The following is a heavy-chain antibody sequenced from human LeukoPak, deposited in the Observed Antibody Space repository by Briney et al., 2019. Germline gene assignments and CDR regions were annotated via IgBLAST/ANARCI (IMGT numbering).Heavy chain of an antibody. D-gene: IGHD4-23*01. CDR2: ISDGSSTI. CDR3: ARETVGLDY. J-gene: IGHJ4*02. V-gene: IGHV3-48*02. Sequence: GGSLRLPCAASGFTFSNYNLNWVRQAPGKGLEWVSYISDGSSTIYYADSVRGRFTISRDNAKNSLYLQINSLRDEDTAVYYCARETVGLDYWGQGTLVTVSS. CDR1: GFTFSNYN.